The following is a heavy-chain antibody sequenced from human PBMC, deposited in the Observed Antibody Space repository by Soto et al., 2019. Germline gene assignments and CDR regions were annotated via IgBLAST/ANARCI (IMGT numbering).Heavy chain of an antibody. CDR2: IWYDGSNK. CDR1: GFTFSSYG. V-gene: IGHV3-33*01. CDR3: ARGGPRGSSSWEGPDY. J-gene: IGHJ4*02. Sequence: GGSLRLSCAASGFTFSSYGMHWVRQAPGKGLEWVAVIWYDGSNKYYADSVKGRFTISRDNSKNTLYLQMNSLRAEDTAVYYCARGGPRGSSSWEGPDYWGQGTLDTVSS. D-gene: IGHD6-13*01.